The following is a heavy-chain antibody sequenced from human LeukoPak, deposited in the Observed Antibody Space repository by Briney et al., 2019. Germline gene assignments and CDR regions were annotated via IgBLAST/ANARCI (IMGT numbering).Heavy chain of an antibody. D-gene: IGHD3-22*01. CDR2: ISGSGGST. V-gene: IGHV3-23*01. Sequence: GGSLRLSCAASGFTFSSYGMNWVRQAPGKGPEWVSGISGSGGSTYYADSVKGRFTISRDNSKNTLYLQVNSLRAEDTAAYYCAKAYYYDSSGPFSWGQGTLVTVSS. CDR3: AKAYYYDSSGPFS. J-gene: IGHJ4*02. CDR1: GFTFSSYG.